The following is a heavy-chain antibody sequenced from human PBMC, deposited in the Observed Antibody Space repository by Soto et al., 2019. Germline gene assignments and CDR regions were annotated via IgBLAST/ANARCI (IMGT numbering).Heavy chain of an antibody. V-gene: IGHV4-31*03. Sequence: PSETLSLTCSVSGASIYNGGYFWSWIRQSPGKGLEWIGYTYYSGSTYYNPSLKSRVTISVDTSKNQFSLKLSSVTAADTAVYYCARGGLGYCSGGSCYSAELSRYYYGMDVWGQGTTVTVSS. CDR2: TYYSGST. D-gene: IGHD2-15*01. J-gene: IGHJ6*02. CDR3: ARGGLGYCSGGSCYSAELSRYYYGMDV. CDR1: GASIYNGGYF.